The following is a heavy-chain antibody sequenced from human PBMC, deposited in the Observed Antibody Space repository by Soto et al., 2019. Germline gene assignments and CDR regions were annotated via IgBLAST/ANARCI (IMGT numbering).Heavy chain of an antibody. CDR2: ITPFNGNT. CDR1: GYTFTYRY. CDR3: ALCTNGVWFFDY. D-gene: IGHD2-8*01. V-gene: IGHV1-45*02. Sequence: GASVKVSCKASGYTFTYRYLHWVRQAPGQALEWMGWITPFNGNTNYAQKFQDRVTITRDRSMSTAYMELSSLRSEDTAMYYCALCTNGVWFFDYWGQGTLVTVSS. J-gene: IGHJ4*02.